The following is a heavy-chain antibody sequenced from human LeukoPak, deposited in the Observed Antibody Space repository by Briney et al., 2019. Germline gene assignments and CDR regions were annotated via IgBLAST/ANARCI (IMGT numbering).Heavy chain of an antibody. V-gene: IGHV3-7*01. CDR1: GFRFTSYW. J-gene: IGHJ4*02. Sequence: GRSLRLSCAASGFRFTSYWMSWVRQAPGKGLEWVANINQDGSEKYYGDSVKGRFTVSRDNAKNSLYLQMSSLRAEDTAVYFCARDGHPFDSWGQGTLVTASS. CDR2: INQDGSEK. CDR3: ARDGHPFDS.